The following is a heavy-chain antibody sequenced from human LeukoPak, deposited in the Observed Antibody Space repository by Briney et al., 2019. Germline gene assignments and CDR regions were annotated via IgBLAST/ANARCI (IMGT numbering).Heavy chain of an antibody. CDR1: GFTFSDYE. Sequence: GGSLRLSCAASGFTFSDYEINWVRQAPGKGPEWVSYISSSGTTVFYADSVKGRFTISRDNAKNSLYLQMNSLRAEDTAVYYCARDFWSGYRYDFDCWGQGTLVTVSS. J-gene: IGHJ4*02. CDR2: ISSSGTTV. CDR3: ARDFWSGYRYDFDC. V-gene: IGHV3-48*03. D-gene: IGHD3-3*01.